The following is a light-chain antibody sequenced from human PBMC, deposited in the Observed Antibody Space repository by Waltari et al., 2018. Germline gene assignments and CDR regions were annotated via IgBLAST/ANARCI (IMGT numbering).Light chain of an antibody. V-gene: IGKV2-30*02. Sequence: DVVMTQSPLSLPVPLGQPAPISCRPSQSLVHSDGTTYLNWYHQRPGQPPSRLIYRLSARDSGTPDRIRGSGSGSDFTLTISRVEAEDVGVYYCMQATHWPHTFGPGTKVDIK. J-gene: IGKJ3*01. CDR2: RLS. CDR1: QSLVHSDGTTY. CDR3: MQATHWPHT.